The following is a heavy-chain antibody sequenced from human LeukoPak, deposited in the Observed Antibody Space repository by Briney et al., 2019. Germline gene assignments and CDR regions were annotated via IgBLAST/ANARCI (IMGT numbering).Heavy chain of an antibody. J-gene: IGHJ4*02. CDR2: MDPNSGNT. Sequence: ASVKVSCKASGYTFTSYDINWVRQATGQGLEWMGWMDPNSGNTGYAQKFQGRVTMTRNTSISTAYMELSSLRSEDTAVYYCARIDSSGYLGDYWGQGTLVTVSS. V-gene: IGHV1-8*01. CDR1: GYTFTSYD. D-gene: IGHD3-22*01. CDR3: ARIDSSGYLGDY.